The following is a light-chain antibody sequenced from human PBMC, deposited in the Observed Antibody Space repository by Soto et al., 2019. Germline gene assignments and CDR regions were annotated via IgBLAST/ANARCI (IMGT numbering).Light chain of an antibody. CDR2: GAS. CDR1: QSVSSNH. Sequence: EIVLTQSPCTLSLSPGERATLSFRASQSVSSNHLAWYQQKPGQAPRLLIYGASTRASGIPDRFSGSGSGTDFTLTISRLEPEDLAVYYCQRYGSSPLTFGGGTKVDIK. CDR3: QRYGSSPLT. J-gene: IGKJ4*01. V-gene: IGKV3-20*01.